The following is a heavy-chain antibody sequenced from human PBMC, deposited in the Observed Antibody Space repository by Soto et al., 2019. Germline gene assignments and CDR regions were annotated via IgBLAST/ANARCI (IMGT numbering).Heavy chain of an antibody. V-gene: IGHV4-39*01. J-gene: IGHJ5*02. CDR1: GGSISSSSYY. CDR2: IYYSGST. CDR3: ARLATVTTLYNWFDR. D-gene: IGHD4-17*01. Sequence: QLQLQESGPGLVKPSETLSLTCTVSGGSISSSSYYWGWIRQPPGKGLEWIGSIYYSGSTYYNPSLKSRVTISVDTSKNEFSLKLRSVTAADTAVYYCARLATVTTLYNWFDRWGQGTLVTVSS.